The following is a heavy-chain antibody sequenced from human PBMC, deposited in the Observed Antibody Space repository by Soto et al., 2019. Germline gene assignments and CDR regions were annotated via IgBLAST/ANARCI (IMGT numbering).Heavy chain of an antibody. CDR2: INAGNGNT. CDR1: GYTFTSYA. Sequence: ASVKVSCKASGYTFTSYAMHWVRQAPGQRLEWMGWINAGNGNTKYSQKFQGRVTITRDTSASTAYMELSSLRSEDTAVYYCARDLEWLPPPGYFDYWGQGTLVTVSS. V-gene: IGHV1-3*01. CDR3: ARDLEWLPPPGYFDY. J-gene: IGHJ4*02. D-gene: IGHD5-12*01.